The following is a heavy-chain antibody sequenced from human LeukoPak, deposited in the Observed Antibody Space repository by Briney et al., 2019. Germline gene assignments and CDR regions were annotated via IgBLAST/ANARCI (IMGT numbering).Heavy chain of an antibody. V-gene: IGHV3-7*02. CDR3: ARGGSSSFGNFDN. CDR2: IKEDGSEK. D-gene: IGHD3-10*01. J-gene: IGHJ4*02. Sequence: PGGSLRLSYAASGFTFSSYWMNWVRQAPGKGLEWVANIKEDGSEKYYVDSVKGRFTISRDNAKNSLYLQMNSLRAEDTAVYYCARGGSSSFGNFDNWGQGALGAVSS. CDR1: GFTFSSYW.